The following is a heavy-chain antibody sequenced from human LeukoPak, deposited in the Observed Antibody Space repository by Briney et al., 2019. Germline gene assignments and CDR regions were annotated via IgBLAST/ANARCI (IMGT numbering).Heavy chain of an antibody. CDR1: GFTFSSHG. Sequence: GGSLRLSCAASGFTFSSHGMHWVRQAPGKGLESVAVISYDGSNKYYADSVKGRFTISRDNSKNTLYLQMNSLRAEDTAVYYCAKERDSSGWYYFDYWGQGTLVTVSS. CDR2: ISYDGSNK. J-gene: IGHJ4*02. D-gene: IGHD6-19*01. CDR3: AKERDSSGWYYFDY. V-gene: IGHV3-30*18.